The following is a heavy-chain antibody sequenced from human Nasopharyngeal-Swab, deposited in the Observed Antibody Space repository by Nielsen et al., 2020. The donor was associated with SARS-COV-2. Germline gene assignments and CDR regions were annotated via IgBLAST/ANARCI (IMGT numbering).Heavy chain of an antibody. D-gene: IGHD3-22*01. V-gene: IGHV2-5*02. Sequence: SGPTLVKPTQTGTLTCTFSGFSLSTSGGGVGWIRQPPGKALEWLALIYWDDDKRYSPSLKSRLTITKDTSKNQVVLTMTNMDPVDTATYYCAHRTSDYDSSGYYFDYWGQGTLVTVSS. J-gene: IGHJ4*02. CDR2: IYWDDDK. CDR3: AHRTSDYDSSGYYFDY. CDR1: GFSLSTSGGG.